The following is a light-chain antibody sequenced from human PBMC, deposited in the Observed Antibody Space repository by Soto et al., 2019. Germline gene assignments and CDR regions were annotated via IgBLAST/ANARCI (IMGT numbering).Light chain of an antibody. CDR2: GAS. Sequence: IQMTQSPSSLSASVGARVTITCRASQTINNNLNWYQQKPGKAPKLLIYGASSLQSGVPSRFSDSGSGTEFTLTISSLQPEDFATYYCQQSYSIPPITFGQGTRLEIK. V-gene: IGKV1-39*01. CDR1: QTINNN. CDR3: QQSYSIPPIT. J-gene: IGKJ5*01.